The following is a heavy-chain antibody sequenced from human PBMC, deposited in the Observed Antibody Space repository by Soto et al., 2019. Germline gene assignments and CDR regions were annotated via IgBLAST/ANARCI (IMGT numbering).Heavy chain of an antibody. D-gene: IGHD6-13*01. Sequence: EVQLVESGGGLIQPGGSLRLSCAASGFTVSTNYMSWVRQAPGKGLEWVSVIYSGGSTYYADSVKGRFTISRDNSKNTLYLQMNSLRAEDTAVYYCARASIAAAGYYFDYWGQGTLVIVSP. CDR2: IYSGGST. J-gene: IGHJ4*02. V-gene: IGHV3-53*01. CDR1: GFTVSTNY. CDR3: ARASIAAAGYYFDY.